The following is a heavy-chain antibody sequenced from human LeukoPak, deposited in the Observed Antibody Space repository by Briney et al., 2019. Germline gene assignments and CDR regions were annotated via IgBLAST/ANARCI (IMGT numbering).Heavy chain of an antibody. CDR1: GFKFSSCF. D-gene: IGHD3-3*01. V-gene: IGHV5-51*01. J-gene: IGHJ4*02. CDR2: IFPGDSDT. Sequence: GESLKISCKGSGFKFSSCFIAWVRQMPGKGLEWMGIIFPGDSDTRYNPSFQGQVTISADESISTAYLQWNNLKVSDTATYYCARMFLLRPAYFDYWGQGTPVTVSA. CDR3: ARMFLLRPAYFDY.